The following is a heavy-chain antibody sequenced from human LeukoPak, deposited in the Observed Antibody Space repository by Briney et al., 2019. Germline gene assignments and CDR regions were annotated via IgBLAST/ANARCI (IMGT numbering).Heavy chain of an antibody. CDR1: GFTFSSYS. Sequence: GGSLRLSCAASGFTFSSYSMNWVRQAPGKGLEWVSYISSSSSTIYYADSVKGRFTISRDNAKNSLYLQMNSLRAEDTAVYYCARDSIVVRGDYWGQGTLVTVSS. V-gene: IGHV3-48*01. J-gene: IGHJ4*02. D-gene: IGHD3-22*01. CDR2: ISSSSSTI. CDR3: ARDSIVVRGDY.